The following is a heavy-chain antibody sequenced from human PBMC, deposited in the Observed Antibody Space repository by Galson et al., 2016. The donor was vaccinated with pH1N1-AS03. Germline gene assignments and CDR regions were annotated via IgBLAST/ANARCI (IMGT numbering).Heavy chain of an antibody. J-gene: IGHJ2*01. D-gene: IGHD6-13*01. CDR2: MNPMSGTA. CDR1: GYTFTNYD. CDR3: ARGRSGSSWSSWRYFDL. V-gene: IGHV1-8*01. Sequence: SVKVSCKASGYTFTNYDAHWVRQAPGQGLERMGWMNPMSGTAESSAKKFQGRVSLTSDTSIGTAYMELRGLKTDDTALYYCARGRSGSSWSSWRYFDLWGRGTLVSVPP.